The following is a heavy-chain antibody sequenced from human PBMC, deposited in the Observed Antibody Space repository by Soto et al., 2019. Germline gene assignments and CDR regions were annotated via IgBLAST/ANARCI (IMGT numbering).Heavy chain of an antibody. Sequence: QVQLQQWGAGLLKPSETLSLTCAVYGGSFSGYYWSWIRQPPGKGLEWMGEINHSGSTNYNPSLKSRVNISVDRSKNQFSLKLSSVTAGDTAVYYCAANHDSSGYYYDAYWGQGKLVSDSS. CDR1: GGSFSGYY. D-gene: IGHD3-22*01. J-gene: IGHJ4*02. CDR2: INHSGST. V-gene: IGHV4-34*01. CDR3: AANHDSSGYYYDAY.